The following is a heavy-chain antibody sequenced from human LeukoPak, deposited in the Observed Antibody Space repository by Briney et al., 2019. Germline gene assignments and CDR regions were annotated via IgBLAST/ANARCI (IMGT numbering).Heavy chain of an antibody. CDR3: AKPKSLLWFGELFY. D-gene: IGHD3-10*01. CDR1: GFTFSSYV. Sequence: GGSLRLSCAASGFTFSSYVMGWVRQAPGKGLEWVSAISGSGGSTYYADSVKGRFTISRDNSKNTLYLQMNSLRAEDTAVYYCAKPKSLLWFGELFYWGQGTLVTVSS. CDR2: ISGSGGST. V-gene: IGHV3-23*01. J-gene: IGHJ4*02.